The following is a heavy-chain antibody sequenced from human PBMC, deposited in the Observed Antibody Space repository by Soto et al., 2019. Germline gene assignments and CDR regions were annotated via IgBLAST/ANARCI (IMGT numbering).Heavy chain of an antibody. CDR1: GITFSTYR. CDR2: IKSDGTVT. V-gene: IGHV3-74*01. D-gene: IGHD3-3*01. Sequence: EVQLVESGGGLVQPGGSLRLSCVVSGITFSTYRMHWVRQAPGKGLVWVSHIKSDGTVTHYTDSVRGRFIISRDNAKNTLLLQMNSLRAEDTAVYYCAREKYDFWSGYYLDYWGQGTLVTVSS. CDR3: AREKYDFWSGYYLDY. J-gene: IGHJ4*02.